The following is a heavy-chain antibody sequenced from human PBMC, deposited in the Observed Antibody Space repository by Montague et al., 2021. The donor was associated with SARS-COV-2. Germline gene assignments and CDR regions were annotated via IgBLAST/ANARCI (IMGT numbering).Heavy chain of an antibody. D-gene: IGHD5-18*01. V-gene: IGHV4-34*01. CDR1: GGSFSGYY. CDR3: ARGRGIQLWFNYYYYMDV. J-gene: IGHJ6*03. CDR2: INHSGST. Sequence: SETLSLTCAVYGGSFSGYYWSWIRQPPGKGLEWIGEINHSGSTNXNPSLRSRVTISVDTPKNQFSLKLSSVTAADTAVYYCARGRGIQLWFNYYYYMDVWGKGTTVTVSS.